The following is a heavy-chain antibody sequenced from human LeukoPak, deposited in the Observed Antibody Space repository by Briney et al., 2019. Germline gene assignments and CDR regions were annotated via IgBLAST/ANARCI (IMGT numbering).Heavy chain of an antibody. V-gene: IGHV4-59*08. Sequence: SETLSLTCTVSCGSISSYLWSWIRPPPGKGLEWFGYIYYSGSPNYNPSLKSRVTISVDTSKTQFSLKLSSVTAADTAVYYCARHRSGWYAVGYWGQGTLVTVSS. CDR2: IYYSGSP. CDR3: ARHRSGWYAVGY. D-gene: IGHD6-19*01. CDR1: CGSISSYL. J-gene: IGHJ4*02.